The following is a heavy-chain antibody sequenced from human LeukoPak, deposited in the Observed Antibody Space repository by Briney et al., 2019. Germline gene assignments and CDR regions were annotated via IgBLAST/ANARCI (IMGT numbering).Heavy chain of an antibody. CDR2: IIPILGIA. CDR3: ASPLSSGWYSDY. D-gene: IGHD6-19*01. Sequence: ASVKVSCKASGGTFSSYATSWVRQAPGQGLEWMGRIIPILGIANYVQKFQGRVTITADKSTSTAYMELSSLRSEDTAVYYCASPLSSGWYSDYWGQGTLVTVSS. CDR1: GGTFSSYA. J-gene: IGHJ4*02. V-gene: IGHV1-69*04.